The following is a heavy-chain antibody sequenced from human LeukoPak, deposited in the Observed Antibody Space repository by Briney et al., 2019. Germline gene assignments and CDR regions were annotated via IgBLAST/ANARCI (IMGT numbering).Heavy chain of an antibody. D-gene: IGHD6-19*01. CDR3: AQAPAVAGKGYFDY. J-gene: IGHJ4*02. CDR1: GFTFSSYA. V-gene: IGHV3-23*01. CDR2: ISGSGGST. Sequence: GGSLRLSCAASGFTFSSYAMSWVRQAPGKGLEWVSLISGSGGSTYYADSVKGRFIVSRHNSKNTVYLQMNSLRAEDTAVYYCAQAPAVAGKGYFDYWGQGTLVTVSS.